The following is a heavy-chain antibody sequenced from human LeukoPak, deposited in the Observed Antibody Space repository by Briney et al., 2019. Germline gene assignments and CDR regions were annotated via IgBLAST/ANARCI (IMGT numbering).Heavy chain of an antibody. CDR3: ARGLPTIFGVVTAGIFDY. Sequence: SETLSLTCAVYGGSFSGYYWSWIRQPPGKGLEWIGENNHSGSTNYNPSLKSRVTISVDTSKNQFSLKLSSVTAADTAVYYCARGLPTIFGVVTAGIFDYWGQGTLVTVSS. J-gene: IGHJ4*02. V-gene: IGHV4-34*01. D-gene: IGHD3-3*01. CDR2: NNHSGST. CDR1: GGSFSGYY.